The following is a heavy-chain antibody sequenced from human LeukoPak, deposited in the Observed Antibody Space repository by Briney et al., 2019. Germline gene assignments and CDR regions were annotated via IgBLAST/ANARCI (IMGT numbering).Heavy chain of an antibody. CDR1: GFTFSSYN. J-gene: IGHJ4*02. CDR3: ARDDTSSGYYEFGY. V-gene: IGHV3-21*04. D-gene: IGHD6-19*01. CDR2: ISSSSSYI. Sequence: TGGSLRLSCAASGFTFSSYNMNWVRQAPGKGLEWVSSISSSSSYIYYADSVKGRFTISRDISKNMLYLQMNSLRADDTAVYYCARDDTSSGYYEFGYWGQGTLVTVSS.